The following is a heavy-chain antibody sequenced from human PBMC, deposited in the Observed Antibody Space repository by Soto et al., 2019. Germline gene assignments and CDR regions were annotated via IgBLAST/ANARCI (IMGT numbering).Heavy chain of an antibody. V-gene: IGHV1-69*01. J-gene: IGHJ4*02. Sequence: QVQLEQSGAEVKKPGSSVKVSCKASGGTFSSYAISWVRQAPGQGLEWMGGIIPIFGTANYAQKFQGRVTITADESTSTAYMELSSLRSEDTAVYYCARDTYYYDSSGYPGDLGYWGQGTLVTVSS. D-gene: IGHD3-22*01. CDR3: ARDTYYYDSSGYPGDLGY. CDR2: IIPIFGTA. CDR1: GGTFSSYA.